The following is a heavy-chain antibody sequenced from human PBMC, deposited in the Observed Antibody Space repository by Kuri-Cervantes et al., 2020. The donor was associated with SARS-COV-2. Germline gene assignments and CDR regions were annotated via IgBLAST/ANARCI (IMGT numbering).Heavy chain of an antibody. Sequence: ESLKISCAASGFTFSSYEMNWVRQAPGKGLEWIGSIYYSGSTYYNPSLKSRVTISVDTSKNQFSLKLSSVTAADTAVYYCARGVGYCSGGSCYYYFDYWGQGTLVTFSS. J-gene: IGHJ4*02. CDR3: ARGVGYCSGGSCYYYFDY. CDR2: IYYSGST. V-gene: IGHV4-59*05. D-gene: IGHD2-15*01. CDR1: GFTFSSYE.